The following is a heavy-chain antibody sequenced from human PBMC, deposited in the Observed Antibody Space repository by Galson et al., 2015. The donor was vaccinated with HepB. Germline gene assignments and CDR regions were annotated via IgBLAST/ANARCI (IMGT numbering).Heavy chain of an antibody. CDR3: AKDLVAKEWRGIMDV. V-gene: IGHV3-30*18. CDR1: GFTFSSYG. D-gene: IGHD3-3*01. J-gene: IGHJ6*03. CDR2: ISYDGSNK. Sequence: SLRLSCAASGFTFSSYGMHWVRQAPGKGLEWVAVISYDGSNKYYADSVKGRFTISRDNSKNTLYLQMNSLRAEDTAVYYCAKDLVAKEWRGIMDVWGKGTTVTVSS.